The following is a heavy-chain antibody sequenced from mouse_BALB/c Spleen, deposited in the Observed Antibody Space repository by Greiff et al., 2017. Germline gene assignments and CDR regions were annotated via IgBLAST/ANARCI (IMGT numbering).Heavy chain of an antibody. V-gene: IGHV5-6*03. CDR2: INSGGSYT. D-gene: IGHD2-4*01. Sequence: EVKLVESGGGLVQPGGSLKISCAASGFTFSSYGMSWVRQTPDKRLELVATINSGGSYTYYPDSVKGRFTISRDNAKNTLYLQMSSLKSEDTAMYYCASPMITTGDWYFDVWGAGTTVTVSS. J-gene: IGHJ1*01. CDR1: GFTFSSYG. CDR3: ASPMITTGDWYFDV.